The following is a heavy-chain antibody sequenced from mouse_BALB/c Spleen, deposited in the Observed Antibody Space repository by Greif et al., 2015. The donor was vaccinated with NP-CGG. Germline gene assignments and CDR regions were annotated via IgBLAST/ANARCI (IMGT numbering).Heavy chain of an antibody. Sequence: DVQLVESGGGLVQPGGSLRLSCATSGFTFSDFYMEWVRQPPGKRLEWIAASRNKANDYTTEYSASVRGRFIVSRDTTQSILYLQMNALRAEDTAIYYCARDDGYYWYFDVWGAGTTVTVSS. CDR3: ARDDGYYWYFDV. V-gene: IGHV7-1*02. D-gene: IGHD2-2*01. J-gene: IGHJ1*01. CDR1: GFTFSDFY. CDR2: SRNKANDYTT.